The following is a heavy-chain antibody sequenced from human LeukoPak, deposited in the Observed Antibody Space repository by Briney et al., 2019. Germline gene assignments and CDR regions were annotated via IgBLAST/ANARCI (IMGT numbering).Heavy chain of an antibody. V-gene: IGHV3-23*01. CDR3: TNPPTATQTRFDP. J-gene: IGHJ5*02. Sequence: HAGGSLRLSCAASGFTFSSYAMSWVRQAPGKGLEWVSDINGSGGRTYYADSVKGRFTISRDNSKNTLYLQMNSLRAEDTAIYYCTNPPTATQTRFDPWGQGTLVTVSS. CDR1: GFTFSSYA. D-gene: IGHD4-17*01. CDR2: INGSGGRT.